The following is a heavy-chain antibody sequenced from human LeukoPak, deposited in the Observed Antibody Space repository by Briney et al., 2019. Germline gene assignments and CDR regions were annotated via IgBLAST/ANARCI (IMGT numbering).Heavy chain of an antibody. V-gene: IGHV3-21*01. D-gene: IGHD2-15*01. CDR3: ARDSDVHCSGGSCTNFDS. J-gene: IGHJ4*02. Sequence: PGGSLRLSCAASGFTVSSNYMNWVRQAPGKGLEWVSSISSSSSYIYYADLLKGRFTISRDNAKKSLYLQMNSLRAEDTAIYYCARDSDVHCSGGSCTNFDSWGQGTLVTVSS. CDR2: ISSSSSYI. CDR1: GFTVSSNY.